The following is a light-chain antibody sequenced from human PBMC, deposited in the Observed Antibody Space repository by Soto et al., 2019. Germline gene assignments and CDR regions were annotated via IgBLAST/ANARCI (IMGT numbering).Light chain of an antibody. J-gene: IGLJ1*01. CDR3: TSWTSTSTYV. Sequence: QSAVTQDASESGSPGQSITISCTGTSSDVGGYNYVSWYQQHPGKAPKLMIYDVFTRPSGVSNRFSGSKSGNTASLTISALQAEDEADYYCTSWTSTSTYVFGSGTKVTV. V-gene: IGLV2-14*03. CDR2: DVF. CDR1: SSDVGGYNY.